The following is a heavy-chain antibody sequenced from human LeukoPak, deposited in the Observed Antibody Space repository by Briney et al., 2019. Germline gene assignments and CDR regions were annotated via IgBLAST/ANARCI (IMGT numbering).Heavy chain of an antibody. CDR3: AKSVYHPGNY. V-gene: IGHV3-23*01. D-gene: IGHD2/OR15-2a*01. CDR2: ISGGTT. J-gene: IGHJ4*02. Sequence: GGSLRLSCAASGFTIITYGMSWVRQAPGKGLEWVSSISGGTTYYAVSVKGRFTISRDNSKNTVSLQMNSLRADDTAVYYCAKSVYHPGNYWGQGTLVTVSS. CDR1: GFTIITYG.